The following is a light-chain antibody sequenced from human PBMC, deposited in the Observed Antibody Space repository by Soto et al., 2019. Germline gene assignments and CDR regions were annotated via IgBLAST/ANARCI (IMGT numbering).Light chain of an antibody. J-gene: IGKJ4*01. CDR3: QQYSVWPLT. Sequence: EIVLTQSPGTLSLSLGERATLSCRASQSVSSSYLAWYQQRPGQAPRLLIYAASNRATGIPARFSGSGSEAEFALTISTLQSKDFAVYYCQQYSVWPLTFGGGTKVDIK. V-gene: IGKV3-20*01. CDR1: QSVSSSY. CDR2: AAS.